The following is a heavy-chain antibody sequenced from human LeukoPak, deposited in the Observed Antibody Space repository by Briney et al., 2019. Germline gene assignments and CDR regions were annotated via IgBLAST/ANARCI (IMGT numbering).Heavy chain of an antibody. D-gene: IGHD4-23*01. CDR1: GYTLTELS. CDR3: ATSWGGDSTIPVDYGGKRVSDAFDI. Sequence: ASVKVSCKVSGYTLTELSMHWVRQAPGKGLEWMGGFDPEDGETIYAQKFQGRVTMTEDTSTDTAYMELSSLRSEDTAVYYCATSWGGDSTIPVDYGGKRVSDAFDIWGQGTMVTVSS. V-gene: IGHV1-24*01. J-gene: IGHJ3*02. CDR2: FDPEDGET.